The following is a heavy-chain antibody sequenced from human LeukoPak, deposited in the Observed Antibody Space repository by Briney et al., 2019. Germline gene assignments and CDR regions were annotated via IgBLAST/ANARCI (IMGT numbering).Heavy chain of an antibody. CDR2: MHPNSGNT. CDR3: ARAFYDSSGYYYED. J-gene: IGHJ4*02. CDR1: GDTFTSYD. D-gene: IGHD3-22*01. Sequence: ASVEVSCKASGDTFTSYDINWVRQATGQGLEWMGWMHPNSGNTGYAQKFQDRVTMTRNTSISTVYMELSSLRFEDTAVYYCARAFYDSSGYYYEDWGQGTLVTVSS. V-gene: IGHV1-8*01.